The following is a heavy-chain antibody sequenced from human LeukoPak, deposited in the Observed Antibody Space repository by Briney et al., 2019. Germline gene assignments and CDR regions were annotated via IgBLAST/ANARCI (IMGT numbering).Heavy chain of an antibody. V-gene: IGHV1-2*02. D-gene: IGHD1-26*01. CDR1: GYTFTDYY. J-gene: IGHJ4*02. Sequence: GASVKVSCKASGYTFTDYYLHWVRPAPGHGLERRGWINPKTGVTKYAQNFQGRVTMTRDTSISTAYMEVSRLRSDGTAVFYCARDLAMYSPDLDYWGQGTLVTVSS. CDR3: ARDLAMYSPDLDY. CDR2: INPKTGVT.